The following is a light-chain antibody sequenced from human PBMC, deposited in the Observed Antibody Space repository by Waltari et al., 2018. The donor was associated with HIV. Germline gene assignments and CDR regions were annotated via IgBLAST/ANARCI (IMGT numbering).Light chain of an antibody. CDR3: QSADRSGSHVV. Sequence: SYELTQPPSMSVSPGQTARITCFGDALPNRYAYWYQQRTGQAPVLVIYKDRERPSGIPERFSGSNSGTTVTLIISGVQPEDEADYYCQSADRSGSHVVFGGGTKVTV. V-gene: IGLV3-25*03. CDR2: KDR. CDR1: ALPNRY. J-gene: IGLJ2*01.